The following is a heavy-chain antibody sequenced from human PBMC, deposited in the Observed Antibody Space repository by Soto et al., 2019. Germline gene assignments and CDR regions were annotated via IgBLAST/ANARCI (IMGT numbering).Heavy chain of an antibody. CDR3: ATPVPPDS. CDR2: IGFAGNNK. CDR1: GFPFDSYG. D-gene: IGHD6-6*01. V-gene: IGHV3-30*02. J-gene: IGHJ5*01. Sequence: GGSLRLSCVASGFPFDSYGIHWVRRAPGKGLEWVATIGFAGNNKYYADSVKGRFTISRDNSTNTLYLQMNSLRAEDTAVYSCATPVPPDSWGQGTLVTVSS.